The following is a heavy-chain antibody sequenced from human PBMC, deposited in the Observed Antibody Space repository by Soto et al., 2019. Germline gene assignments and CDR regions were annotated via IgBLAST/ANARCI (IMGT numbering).Heavy chain of an antibody. J-gene: IGHJ4*02. V-gene: IGHV3-21*01. D-gene: IGHD2-15*01. CDR2: ISSSSSYI. CDR1: GFTFSSYS. CDR3: ARNPLIGYCSGGSCYGDY. Sequence: EVQLVESGGGLVKPGGSLRLSCAASGFTFSSYSMNWVRQAPGKGLEWVSSISSSSSYIYYADSVKGRFTISRDNAKNSLYLQMNSLRDEDTAVYYCARNPLIGYCSGGSCYGDYWGQGTLVTVSS.